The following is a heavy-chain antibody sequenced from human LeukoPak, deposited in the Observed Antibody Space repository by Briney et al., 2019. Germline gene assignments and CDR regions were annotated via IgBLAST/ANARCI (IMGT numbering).Heavy chain of an antibody. CDR2: IFPSGGEI. CDR1: GFTFSTFA. D-gene: IGHD2-8*02. V-gene: IGHV3-23*01. Sequence: GGSLRLSCAASGFTFSTFAMTWVRQPPGKGLEWVSSIFPSGGEIHYADSVRGRFTISRDNSKSTLSLQVNSLRAEDTAIYYCATYRQVLLPFESWGQGTLVTVSS. CDR3: ATYRQVLLPFES. J-gene: IGHJ4*02.